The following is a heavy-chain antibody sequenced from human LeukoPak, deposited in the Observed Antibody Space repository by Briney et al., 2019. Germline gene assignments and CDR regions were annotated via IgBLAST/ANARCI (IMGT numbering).Heavy chain of an antibody. Sequence: GGSLILSCAASGFTFRSYGVHWVRQAPGKGLEWVAVISYDGSNKYYADSVKGRFTTSRDNSKNTLYLQMNSLRAEDTAVYYCAKDPGAVAGTGLVWGQGTLVTVSS. CDR3: AKDPGAVAGTGLV. CDR1: GFTFRSYG. V-gene: IGHV3-30*18. J-gene: IGHJ4*02. D-gene: IGHD6-19*01. CDR2: ISYDGSNK.